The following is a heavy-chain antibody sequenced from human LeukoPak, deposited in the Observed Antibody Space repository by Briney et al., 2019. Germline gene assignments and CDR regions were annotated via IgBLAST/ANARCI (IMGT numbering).Heavy chain of an antibody. V-gene: IGHV4-34*01. D-gene: IGHD2-2*02. CDR3: ASDCSSTSCYTSGRGYYYGMDV. CDR1: GGSFSGYY. Sequence: SETLSLTCAVYGGSFSGYYWSWIRQPPGKGLEWIGEINHSGSTNCNPSLKSRVTISVDTSKNQFSLKLSSVTAADTAVYYCASDCSSTSCYTSGRGYYYGMDVWGQGTTVTVSS. J-gene: IGHJ6*02. CDR2: INHSGST.